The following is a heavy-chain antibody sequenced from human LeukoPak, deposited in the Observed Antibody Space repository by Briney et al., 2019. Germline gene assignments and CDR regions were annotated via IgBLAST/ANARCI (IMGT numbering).Heavy chain of an antibody. CDR1: GFTFSTYW. D-gene: IGHD1-26*01. Sequence: GGSLRLSCAASGFTFSTYWMNWFRQTPGKGLEWVAKIKADGGEKDHVASVKGRFTISRDNAKNSLYLQMNSLKASDTAMYYCARHHILGDSISAFDIWGQGTMVTVSS. V-gene: IGHV3-7*03. J-gene: IGHJ3*02. CDR2: IKADGGEK. CDR3: ARHHILGDSISAFDI.